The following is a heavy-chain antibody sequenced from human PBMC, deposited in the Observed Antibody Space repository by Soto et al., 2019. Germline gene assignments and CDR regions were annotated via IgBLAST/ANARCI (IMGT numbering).Heavy chain of an antibody. CDR3: ARTDGTYYVYFQH. CDR1: GGSFSGYF. D-gene: IGHD1-26*01. CDR2: INHSGST. V-gene: IGHV4-34*01. J-gene: IGHJ1*01. Sequence: PSETLSLTCAVYGGSFSGYFWSWIRQPPGKGLEWIGEINHSGSTNYTPSLMSRVTISVDTSKNQFSLKLRSVTAADTAVYYCARTDGTYYVYFQHWGPGTRVTVS.